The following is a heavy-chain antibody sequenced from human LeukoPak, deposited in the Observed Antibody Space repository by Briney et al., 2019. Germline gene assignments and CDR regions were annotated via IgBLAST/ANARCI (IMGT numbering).Heavy chain of an antibody. CDR1: GGSISSGDYY. V-gene: IGHV4-30-4*01. Sequence: SQTLSPTCTVSGGSISSGDYYWSWIRQPPGKGLEWIGYIYYSGSTYYNPSLKSRVTISVDTSKNQFSLKLSSVTAADTAVYYCARAGLTGPFGYWGQGTLVTVSS. D-gene: IGHD1-20*01. J-gene: IGHJ4*02. CDR2: IYYSGST. CDR3: ARAGLTGPFGY.